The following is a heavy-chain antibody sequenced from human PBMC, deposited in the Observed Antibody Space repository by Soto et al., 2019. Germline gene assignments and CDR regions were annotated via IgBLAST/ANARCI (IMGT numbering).Heavy chain of an antibody. CDR1: GDSISSGDYY. Sequence: SETLSLTCTVSGDSISSGDYYWSLIRQSPGKGLEWIGYIYYSGSTYYNPSLKSRITMSVDTSKSQFSLKLSSVTAADSAVYYCARHGRNTMIAQLRHYAMGVWGQGATVTVSS. CDR2: IYYSGST. CDR3: ARHGRNTMIAQLRHYAMGV. J-gene: IGHJ6*02. V-gene: IGHV4-30-4*01. D-gene: IGHD3-22*01.